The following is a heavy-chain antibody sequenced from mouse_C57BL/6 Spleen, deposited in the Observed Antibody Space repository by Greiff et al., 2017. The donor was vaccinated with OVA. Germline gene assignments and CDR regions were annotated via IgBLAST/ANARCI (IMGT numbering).Heavy chain of an antibody. V-gene: IGHV5-17*01. J-gene: IGHJ4*01. CDR1: GFTFSDYG. CDR2: ISSGSSTI. CDR3: ARSTVYYAMDY. D-gene: IGHD1-1*01. Sequence: EVKVVESGGGLVKPGGSLKLSCAASGFTFSDYGMHWVRQAPEKGLEWVAYISSGSSTIYYADTVKGRFTISRDNAKNTLFLQMTSLRSEDTAMYYCARSTVYYAMDYWGQGTSVTVSS.